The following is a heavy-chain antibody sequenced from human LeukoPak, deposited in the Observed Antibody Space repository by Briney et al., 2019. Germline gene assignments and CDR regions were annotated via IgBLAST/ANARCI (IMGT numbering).Heavy chain of an antibody. D-gene: IGHD2-2*01. CDR1: GFTFSSYG. CDR3: AKPRPRYCSSTSCGYFDL. Sequence: GGSLRLSCAASGFTFSSYGMHWVRQAPGKGLEWVAVIWYDGSNKYYADSVKGRITISGDNSKNTLYLQMNSLRAEDTAVYYCAKPRPRYCSSTSCGYFDLWGRGTLVTVSS. J-gene: IGHJ2*01. CDR2: IWYDGSNK. V-gene: IGHV3-33*06.